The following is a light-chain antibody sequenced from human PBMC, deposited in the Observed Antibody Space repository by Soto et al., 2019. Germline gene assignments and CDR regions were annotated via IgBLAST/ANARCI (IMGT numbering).Light chain of an antibody. V-gene: IGLV2-23*03. Sequence: QSALTQPASVSGSPGQSITISCTGTNSDVGSYNLVSWYQQHPGKAPKLMIYEGSKRPSGVSNRFSGSKSVNTASLTISGLQAEDEADYYCCSYAGSSTFAIGTGTKVTVL. CDR2: EGS. CDR3: CSYAGSSTFA. CDR1: NSDVGSYNL. J-gene: IGLJ1*01.